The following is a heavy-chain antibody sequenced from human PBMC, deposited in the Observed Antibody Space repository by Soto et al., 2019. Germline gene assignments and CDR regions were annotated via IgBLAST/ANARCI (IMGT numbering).Heavy chain of an antibody. CDR2: IWSDGSRQ. V-gene: IGHV3-33*01. D-gene: IGHD3-3*01. J-gene: IGHJ6*02. CDR3: AGEPRVAPSDMYX. Sequence: SLRLSCAASRLTFSTYDMHWVRQAPGKGLEWVSLIWSDGSRQFYGDSVKVRFTISIDNSKKTLSLQMNSLRVEDTAIYYCAGEPRVAPSDMYXWGQGTRLTVS. CDR1: RLTFSTYD.